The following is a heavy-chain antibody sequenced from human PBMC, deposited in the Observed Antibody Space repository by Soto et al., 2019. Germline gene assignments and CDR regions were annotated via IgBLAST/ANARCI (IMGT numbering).Heavy chain of an antibody. Sequence: GASVKVSCKASGGTFSSYSISWVLQAPGQGLEWMGGIIPIFGTANYAQKFQGRVTITADESTSTAYMELSSLRSEDTAVYYCARDKGYCSSTSCPWDYWGQGTLVTVSS. D-gene: IGHD2-2*01. CDR1: GGTFSSYS. CDR2: IIPIFGTA. J-gene: IGHJ4*02. CDR3: ARDKGYCSSTSCPWDY. V-gene: IGHV1-69*13.